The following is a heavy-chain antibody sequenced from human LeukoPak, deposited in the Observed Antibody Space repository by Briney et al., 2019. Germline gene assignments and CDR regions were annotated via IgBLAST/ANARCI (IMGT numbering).Heavy chain of an antibody. J-gene: IGHJ4*02. D-gene: IGHD3-10*01. CDR3: ATVAYGSGGNKLDY. CDR2: INHSGST. V-gene: IGHV4-34*01. Sequence: NPSETLSLTCAVYGGSFSGYYWSWIRQPPGKGLEWIGEINHSGSTNYNPSLKSRVTISVDTSKNQFSLKLSSVAAADTAVYYCATVAYGSGGNKLDYWGQGTLVTVSS. CDR1: GGSFSGYY.